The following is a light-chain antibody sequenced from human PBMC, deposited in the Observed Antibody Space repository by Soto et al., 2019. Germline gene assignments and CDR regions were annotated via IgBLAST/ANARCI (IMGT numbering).Light chain of an antibody. CDR2: GVT. J-gene: IGLJ3*02. Sequence: QSVLTQPASMSGSPGQSITISCTATSGDVGFYDFVSWYQQHPGKVPRLIIYGVTKRPSGVSHRFSGSKSGNTASLTISGLQVEDEADYSCASYTGSSTYLFGGGTKLTVL. CDR3: ASYTGSSTYL. CDR1: SGDVGFYDF. V-gene: IGLV2-14*03.